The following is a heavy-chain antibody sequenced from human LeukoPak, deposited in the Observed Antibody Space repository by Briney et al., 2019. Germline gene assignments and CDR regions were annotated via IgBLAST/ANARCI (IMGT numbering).Heavy chain of an antibody. D-gene: IGHD6-13*01. J-gene: IGHJ6*03. V-gene: IGHV3-53*01. CDR2: IYSGGST. CDR3: ARGYSSSWLNYYYMDV. Sequence: GGSLRLSCAASGFTVSSNYMSWVRQAPGKGLEWVSVIYSGGSTYYADSVKGRFTISRDNSKNTLYLQMNSLRAEDTAVYYCARGYSSSWLNYYYMDVWGKGTTVTISS. CDR1: GFTVSSNY.